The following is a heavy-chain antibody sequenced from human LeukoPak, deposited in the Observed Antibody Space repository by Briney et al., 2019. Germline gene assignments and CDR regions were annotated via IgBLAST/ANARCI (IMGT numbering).Heavy chain of an antibody. D-gene: IGHD3-10*01. V-gene: IGHV1-2*02. CDR3: AREWYYYTSGSYSHCDY. CDR2: INPNSDVT. Sequence: GASVKVSCKASGYTFTAYYMHWVRQAPGQGLEWLGWINPNSDVTSYAQKFQGRVTMTRDTSISSAYMDLTSLRSDDTAVYYCAREWYYYTSGSYSHCDYWGQGTLVTVSS. J-gene: IGHJ4*02. CDR1: GYTFTAYY.